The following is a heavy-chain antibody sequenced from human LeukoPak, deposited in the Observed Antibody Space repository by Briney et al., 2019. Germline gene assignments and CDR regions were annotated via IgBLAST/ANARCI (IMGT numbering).Heavy chain of an antibody. CDR2: MSGSGGST. CDR1: GGSFSGYY. D-gene: IGHD3-22*01. V-gene: IGHV3-23*01. CDR3: AKGFYDSNGAYYFDY. Sequence: ETLSLTCAVYGGSFSGYYWSWIRQPPGKGLEWVSVMSGSGGSTYYADSVKGRFTISRDNSQNTLYLQMNSLRAEDTAVYYCAKGFYDSNGAYYFDYWGQGALVTVSS. J-gene: IGHJ4*02.